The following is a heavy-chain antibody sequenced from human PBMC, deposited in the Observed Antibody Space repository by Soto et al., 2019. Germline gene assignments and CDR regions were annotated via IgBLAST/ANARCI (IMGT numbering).Heavy chain of an antibody. Sequence: PGGSLRLSCAASGFTFTNYAMSWVRQAPGRGLEWVSSLSGSGGRAFYADSGKGRFTISRDNSKTTLFLYMDSLRAEDTAIYYCVKGGAAAHYDIVTGDWMTTSHFYNMDVWGQGTTVTVSS. CDR1: GFTFTNYA. CDR2: LSGSGGRA. V-gene: IGHV3-23*01. CDR3: VKGGAAAHYDIVTGDWMTTSHFYNMDV. J-gene: IGHJ6*02. D-gene: IGHD3-9*01.